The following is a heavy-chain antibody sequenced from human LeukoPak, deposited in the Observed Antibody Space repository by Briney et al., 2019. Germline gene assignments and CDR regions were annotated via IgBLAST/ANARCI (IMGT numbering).Heavy chain of an antibody. CDR1: GGSFSGYY. J-gene: IGHJ4*02. CDR3: ARGYVLRFLEWASYYFDY. CDR2: INHSGST. D-gene: IGHD3-3*01. V-gene: IGHV4-34*01. Sequence: SETLSLTCAVYGGSFSGYYWSWIRQPPGKGLEWIGEINHSGSTNYNPSLKSRVTISVDTSKNQFSLKLSSVTAADTAVYYCARGYVLRFLEWASYYFDYWGQGTLVTVSS.